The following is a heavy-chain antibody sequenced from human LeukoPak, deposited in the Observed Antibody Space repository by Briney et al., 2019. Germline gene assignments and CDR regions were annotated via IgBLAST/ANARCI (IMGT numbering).Heavy chain of an antibody. Sequence: GESLQISCKTSGYSFTNYWLGWVRQMPGKGLEWMGIIYPGDSDARYSPSFQGQVTFSVDKPISTAYLQWSSLQASDTAMYYCARPNDYGYYFDYWGQGTLVTVSS. V-gene: IGHV5-51*01. CDR2: IYPGDSDA. J-gene: IGHJ4*02. D-gene: IGHD4-17*01. CDR3: ARPNDYGYYFDY. CDR1: GYSFTNYW.